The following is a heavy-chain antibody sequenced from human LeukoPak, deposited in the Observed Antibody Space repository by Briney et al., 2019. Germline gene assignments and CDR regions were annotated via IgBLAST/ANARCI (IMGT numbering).Heavy chain of an antibody. CDR2: IYSGGST. CDR1: GFTVSSNY. J-gene: IGHJ4*02. D-gene: IGHD2-21*02. Sequence: PGGSLRLSCAASGFTVSSNYMSWVRQAPGKGLEWVSVIYSGGSTYYADSVKGRFTISRHNSKNTLYLQMNSLRAEDTAVYYCARGYEVVTAIGTPTYFDYWGQGTLVTVSS. V-gene: IGHV3-53*04. CDR3: ARGYEVVTAIGTPTYFDY.